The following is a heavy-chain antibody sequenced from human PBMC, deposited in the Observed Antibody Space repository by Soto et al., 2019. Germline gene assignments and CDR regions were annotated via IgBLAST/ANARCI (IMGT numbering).Heavy chain of an antibody. V-gene: IGHV5-51*01. D-gene: IGHD7-27*01. Sequence: PGESLKISCKGSGYSFTNYWFGWVRQMPGKGLEWMGIIYPSDSDTRYSPSFRGQVTISADTSISTAYLQWSSLKASDTAMYYCARPGSLGYFDYWGQGTLVTVSS. CDR1: GYSFTNYW. J-gene: IGHJ4*02. CDR3: ARPGSLGYFDY. CDR2: IYPSDSDT.